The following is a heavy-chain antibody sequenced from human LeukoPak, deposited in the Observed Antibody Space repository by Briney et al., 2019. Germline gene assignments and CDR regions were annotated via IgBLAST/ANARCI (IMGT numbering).Heavy chain of an antibody. CDR2: ISSSGNTK. CDR1: GFSFSDYY. Sequence: GGSLRLSCAASGFSFSDYYMSWIRQAPGKGLQWVSYISSSGNTKYYADSLKGRFTISRDNAKNSLYLQMSSLRAEDTAVYYCARGDYYDSGGPFDYWGQGTLVTVSS. V-gene: IGHV3-11*04. J-gene: IGHJ4*02. CDR3: ARGDYYDSGGPFDY. D-gene: IGHD3-22*01.